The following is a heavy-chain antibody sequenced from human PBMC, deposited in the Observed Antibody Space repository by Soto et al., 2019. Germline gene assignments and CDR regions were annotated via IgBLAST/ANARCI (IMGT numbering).Heavy chain of an antibody. CDR1: GGTFSSYT. CDR3: ARGATVTTWFDP. J-gene: IGHJ5*02. Sequence: QVQLAQSGAEVKKPGSSVKVSCKASGGTFSSYTISWVRQAPGQGLEWMGRIIPILGIANYAQKFQGRVTVTADKYTSTAYMELSSLRSEDTAVYYCARGATVTTWFDPWGQGTLVTVSS. CDR2: IIPILGIA. V-gene: IGHV1-69*02. D-gene: IGHD4-17*01.